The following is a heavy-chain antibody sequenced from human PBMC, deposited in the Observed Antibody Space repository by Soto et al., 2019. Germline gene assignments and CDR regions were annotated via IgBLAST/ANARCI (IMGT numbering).Heavy chain of an antibody. V-gene: IGHV4-59*01. J-gene: IGHJ4*02. D-gene: IGHD6-6*01. CDR2: IYYSGST. CDR3: ARDRESSSFFDY. CDR1: GGSISSYY. Sequence: ASETLSLTCTVSGGSISSYYWSWIRQPPGKGLEWIGYIYYSGSTNYNPSLKSRVTISVDTSKNQFSLKLSSVTAADTAVYYCARDRESSSFFDYWGQGTLVTVSS.